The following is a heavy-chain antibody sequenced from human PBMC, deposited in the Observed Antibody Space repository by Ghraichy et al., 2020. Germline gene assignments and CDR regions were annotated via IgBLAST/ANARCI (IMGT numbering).Heavy chain of an antibody. CDR1: GDTVSSNSAA. V-gene: IGHV6-1*01. D-gene: IGHD6-19*01. CDR2: TYYRSKWYN. J-gene: IGHJ5*02. Sequence: SCAISGDTVSSNSAAWNWIRQSPSRDLEWLGRTYYRSKWYNDYAISVKSRITISPDTSKNQFSLRLNSVTPEDTAVYYCTRGWSRSGPDLNYFDPCGQGTLVTVSS. CDR3: TRGWSRSGPDLNYFDP.